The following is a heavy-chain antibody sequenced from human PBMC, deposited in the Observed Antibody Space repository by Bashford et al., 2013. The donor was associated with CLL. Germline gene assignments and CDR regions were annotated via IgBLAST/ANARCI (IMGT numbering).Heavy chain of an antibody. CDR1: GFSFRDSF. Sequence: GSLRLSCAASGFSFRDSFMAWIRQPPGMGLEWISYISSTSSTIYHTDSVKGRFTISRDNARDSLFLQMDSLRAEDTAVYYCAKLTGILYFGGQGTLVTVSS. V-gene: IGHV3-11*01. D-gene: IGHD3-9*01. CDR2: ISSTSSTI. J-gene: IGHJ4*02. CDR3: AKLTGILYF.